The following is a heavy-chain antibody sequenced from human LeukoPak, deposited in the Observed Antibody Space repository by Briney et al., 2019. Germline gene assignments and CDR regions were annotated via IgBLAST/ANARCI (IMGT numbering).Heavy chain of an antibody. CDR3: ARVPSLGYCSGSSCYRFDH. CDR1: GYTFASYD. J-gene: IGHJ4*02. D-gene: IGHD2-15*01. V-gene: IGHV1-8*01. Sequence: ASVTVSCKASGYTFASYDINWVRQAPGQGLECMGWMNPDSTNTGYAQKFQGRVTMTRDTSMSTAYMELSSLTSEDTAVYYCARVPSLGYCSGSSCYRFDHWGQGTLVAVSS. CDR2: MNPDSTNT.